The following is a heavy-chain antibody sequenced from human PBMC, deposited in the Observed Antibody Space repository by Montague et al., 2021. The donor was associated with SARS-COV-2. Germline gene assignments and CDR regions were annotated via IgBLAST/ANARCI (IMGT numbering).Heavy chain of an antibody. D-gene: IGHD2-8*01. Sequence: SETLSLTCTVSGGSISGYYWSWIRQPPGKGLEWIGYIYYSGSTKYNPFLESRVTVSVDRSKNQVSLKLSSVTAADTAVYYCAGLLMSCTDGVCRTYYYYAMDVWGQGTTVTVSS. CDR3: AGLLMSCTDGVCRTYYYYAMDV. CDR2: IYYSGST. J-gene: IGHJ6*02. V-gene: IGHV4-59*01. CDR1: GGSISGYY.